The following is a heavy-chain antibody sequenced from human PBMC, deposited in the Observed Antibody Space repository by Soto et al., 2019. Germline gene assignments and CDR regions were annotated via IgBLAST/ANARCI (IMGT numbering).Heavy chain of an antibody. CDR1: GGSFSGYY. CDR3: ARGLGYYDSSGYYFGEKDY. V-gene: IGHV4-34*01. CDR2: INHSGST. J-gene: IGHJ4*02. Sequence: PSETLSLTCAVYGGSFSGYYWSWIRQPPGKGLEWIGEINHSGSTNYNPSLKSRVTISVDTSKNQFSLKLSSVTAADTAVYYCARGLGYYDSSGYYFGEKDYWGQGTLVTVSS. D-gene: IGHD3-22*01.